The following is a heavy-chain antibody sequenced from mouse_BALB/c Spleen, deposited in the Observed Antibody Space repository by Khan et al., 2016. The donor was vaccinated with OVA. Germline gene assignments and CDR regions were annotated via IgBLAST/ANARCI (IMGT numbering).Heavy chain of an antibody. CDR3: ARGGGGDRFLY. CDR1: GYTFTDFT. Sequence: QVQLQQSGTELVRPGVSVKISCKGSGYTFTDFTMHWMKQSHAMSLEWIGVISTYYGDADYNQKFKGKATMTVDKSSNTAYMALARLTSEDSAIYYCARGGGGDRFLYWGQGTLVTVSA. CDR2: ISTYYGDA. V-gene: IGHV1S137*01. J-gene: IGHJ3*01.